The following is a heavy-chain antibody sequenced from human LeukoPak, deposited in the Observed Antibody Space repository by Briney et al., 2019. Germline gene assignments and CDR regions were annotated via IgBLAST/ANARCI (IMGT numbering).Heavy chain of an antibody. CDR2: IKGDGSIT. V-gene: IGHV3-74*01. D-gene: IGHD3-3*01. Sequence: GGSLRLSCAASGFTFSSYWMHWVRQAPGKGLVWVSRIKGDGSITVYADSVKGRFTISRDNAKNTLYLQMNSLRVEDTAVYYCARSDWFDPWGQGTLVTVSS. J-gene: IGHJ5*02. CDR3: ARSDWFDP. CDR1: GFTFSSYW.